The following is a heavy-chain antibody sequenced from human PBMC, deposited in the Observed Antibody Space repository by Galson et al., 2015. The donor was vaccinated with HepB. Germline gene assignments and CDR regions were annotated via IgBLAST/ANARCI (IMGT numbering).Heavy chain of an antibody. CDR3: ARVSGVTYYYGMDV. CDR1: GFAFSSYA. Sequence: LRLSCAASGFAFSSYAMHWVRQAPGKGLEWVAVISYDGSNKYYADSVKGRFTISRDNSKNTLYLQMNSLRAEDTAVYYCARVSGVTYYYGMDVWGQGTTVTVSS. V-gene: IGHV3-30*04. CDR2: ISYDGSNK. J-gene: IGHJ6*02. D-gene: IGHD5-12*01.